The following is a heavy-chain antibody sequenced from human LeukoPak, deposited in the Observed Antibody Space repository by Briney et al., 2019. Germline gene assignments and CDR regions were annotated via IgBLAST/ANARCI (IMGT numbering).Heavy chain of an antibody. J-gene: IGHJ4*02. CDR3: ARVLGSRSSGVDS. D-gene: IGHD3-22*01. CDR2: VNTDTGDT. V-gene: IGHV1-18*01. Sequence: ASVKVSCKASGYTFTSHDIAWVRQAPGQGLEWMGWVNTDTGDTNFAHNVQGRVAMTADTSTKTAYMELRSLRSADTAVYYCARVLGSRSSGVDSWGEGTLVTVSA. CDR1: GYTFTSHD.